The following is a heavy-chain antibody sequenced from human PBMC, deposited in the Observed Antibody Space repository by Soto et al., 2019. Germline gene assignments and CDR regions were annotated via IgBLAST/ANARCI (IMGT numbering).Heavy chain of an antibody. CDR2: IYYSGST. D-gene: IGHD3-10*01. CDR1: GGSISSSSYY. V-gene: IGHV4-39*01. J-gene: IGHJ6*03. Sequence: QLQLQESGPGLVKPSETLSLTCTVSGGSISSSSYYWGWIRQPPGKGLEWIGSIYYSGSTYYNPSLKSRVTISVDTSKNQFPLKLSSVTAADTAVYYCARKVFGGLLWFGEPGYYYMDVWGKGTTVTVSS. CDR3: ARKVFGGLLWFGEPGYYYMDV.